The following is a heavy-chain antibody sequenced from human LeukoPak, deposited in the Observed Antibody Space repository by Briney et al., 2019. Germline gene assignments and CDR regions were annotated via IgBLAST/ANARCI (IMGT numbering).Heavy chain of an antibody. CDR2: ISSSSSTI. CDR1: GFTFSSYS. D-gene: IGHD6-19*01. Sequence: QPGGSLRLSCAASGFTFSSYSMNWVRQAPGKGLEWVSYISSSSSTIYYADSVKGRFTISRDNAKNSLYLQMNSLRAEDTAVYYCARWRTLIAVAGMDYWGQGTLVTVSS. J-gene: IGHJ4*02. CDR3: ARWRTLIAVAGMDY. V-gene: IGHV3-48*01.